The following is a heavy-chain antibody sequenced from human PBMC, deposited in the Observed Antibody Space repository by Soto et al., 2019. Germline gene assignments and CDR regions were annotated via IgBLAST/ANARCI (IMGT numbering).Heavy chain of an antibody. CDR2: ISYDGSTK. CDR3: GKDYPLNWVGAAGPFD. D-gene: IGHD2-21*01. Sequence: QVQLVESGGAVVQPGRSLRLSCAASGFTFSSYGMYWVRQAPDKGLEWVALISYDGSTKYYENSVKGRFSISRDNSRNHLYQKRDRLKPKARLCYYGGKDYPLNWVGAAGPFDYGGKGPW. CDR1: GFTFSSYG. V-gene: IGHV3-30*18. J-gene: IGHJ4*03.